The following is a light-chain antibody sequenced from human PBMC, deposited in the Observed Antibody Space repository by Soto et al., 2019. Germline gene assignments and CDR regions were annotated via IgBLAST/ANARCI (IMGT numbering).Light chain of an antibody. J-gene: IGKJ4*01. CDR1: QGGTSY. CDR3: QQYGSSLLT. Sequence: EFVLTQSPATLSLSPGERATLSCRASQGGTSYLAWYQQKPGQAPRLLIYDASNRAPGIPTRFSGSGSGTDFSLTISRLEPEDSAVYYCQQYGSSLLTFGGGTKVDIK. V-gene: IGKV3-20*01. CDR2: DAS.